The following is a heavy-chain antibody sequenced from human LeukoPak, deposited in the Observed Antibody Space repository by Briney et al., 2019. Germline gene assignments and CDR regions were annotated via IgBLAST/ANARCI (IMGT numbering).Heavy chain of an antibody. Sequence: GASVKLSCKASGCTFSIYAISWMRQAPGQGLEWMGRIIPIRGIANYAQKFHGRVTITADKSTSTAYMELSSLRSEGTAVYYCAKDWLPRITMVRGVMVWFDPWGQGTLVTVSS. J-gene: IGHJ5*02. CDR1: GCTFSIYA. CDR3: AKDWLPRITMVRGVMVWFDP. V-gene: IGHV1-69*04. D-gene: IGHD3-10*01. CDR2: IIPIRGIA.